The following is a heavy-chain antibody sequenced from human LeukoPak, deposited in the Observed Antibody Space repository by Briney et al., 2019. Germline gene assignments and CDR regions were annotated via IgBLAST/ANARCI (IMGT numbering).Heavy chain of an antibody. D-gene: IGHD3-10*02. J-gene: IGHJ4*02. V-gene: IGHV4-61*02. CDR1: GGSISSDDYY. CDR2: IYITGNT. CDR3: ARGGTIFTLFDS. Sequence: KPSQTLSLTCTESGGSISSDDYYWNWIRPPAGRGLEWIGRIYITGNTMYNPSLESRVRMSIDTSKNQVPLTVKAVTAADTAVYYCARGGTIFTLFDSWGQGTLVTVSS.